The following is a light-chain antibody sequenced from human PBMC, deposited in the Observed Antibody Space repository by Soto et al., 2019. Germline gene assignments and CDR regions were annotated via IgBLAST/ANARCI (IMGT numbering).Light chain of an antibody. CDR2: AAT. V-gene: IGKV1-12*01. CDR3: QQANSLHLT. CDR1: QGISNW. Sequence: DIQMTQSPSSVSASVGDRVTITCRATQGISNWLAWYQQKPGQAPKLLIYAATSLQDGVPLRFSGSRSGADFTLTISALQPEDFATYYCQQANSLHLTFGGGTKVEIK. J-gene: IGKJ4*01.